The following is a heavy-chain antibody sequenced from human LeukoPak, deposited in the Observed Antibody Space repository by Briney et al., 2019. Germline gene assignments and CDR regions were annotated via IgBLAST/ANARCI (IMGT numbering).Heavy chain of an antibody. CDR1: GFTFSDYY. J-gene: IGHJ4*02. CDR2: ISSSGRTI. CDR3: ARDPKQLWSFDY. V-gene: IGHV3-11*01. Sequence: IPGGSLRLSCAASGFTFSDYYMSWLRQAPGKGLEWVSYISSSGRTIYYADSVKGRFTISRDNAKNSLYLQMNSLRAEDTAVYYCARDPKQLWSFDYWGQGTLVTVSS. D-gene: IGHD5-18*01.